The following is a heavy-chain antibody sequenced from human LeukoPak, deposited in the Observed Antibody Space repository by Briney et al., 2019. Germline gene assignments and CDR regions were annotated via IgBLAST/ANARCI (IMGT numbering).Heavy chain of an antibody. Sequence: PGGSLRLSCAASGFPFSNYWMTWVRQAPGKGLEWVSSISTSSSYIYYADSVKGRFTISRDNAKNSLYLQMNSLRVEDTAVYYCARDPINIATAANGFDYWGQGTLVTVSS. D-gene: IGHD6-13*01. CDR1: GFPFSNYW. CDR2: ISTSSSYI. J-gene: IGHJ4*02. V-gene: IGHV3-21*01. CDR3: ARDPINIATAANGFDY.